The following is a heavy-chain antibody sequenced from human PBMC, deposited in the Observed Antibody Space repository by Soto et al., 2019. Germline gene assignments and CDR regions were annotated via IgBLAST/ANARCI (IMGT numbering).Heavy chain of an antibody. D-gene: IGHD6-19*01. CDR3: AKGNQWLLDAFDI. CDR1: GFTFSSYG. CDR2: ISSDGSNK. Sequence: QVQLVESGGGVVQPGRSLRLSCAASGFTFSSYGMHWVRQAPGKGLEWVAVISSDGSNKYYADSVKGRFTISRDNSKNTLYLQMNSLRAEDTAVYYCAKGNQWLLDAFDIWGQGTMVTVSS. J-gene: IGHJ3*02. V-gene: IGHV3-30*18.